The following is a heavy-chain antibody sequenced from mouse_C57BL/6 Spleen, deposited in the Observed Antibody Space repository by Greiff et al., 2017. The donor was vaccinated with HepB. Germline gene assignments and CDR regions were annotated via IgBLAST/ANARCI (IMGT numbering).Heavy chain of an antibody. J-gene: IGHJ2*01. CDR1: GFTFSDYY. D-gene: IGHD2-14*01. Sequence: DVMLVESGGGLVQPGGSLKLSCAASGFTFSDYYMYWVRQTPEKRLEWVAYISNGGGSTYYPDTVKGRFTISRDNAKNTLYLQMSRLKSEDTAMYYCARHGGYTYFDYWGQGTTLTVSS. V-gene: IGHV5-12*01. CDR2: ISNGGGST. CDR3: ARHGGYTYFDY.